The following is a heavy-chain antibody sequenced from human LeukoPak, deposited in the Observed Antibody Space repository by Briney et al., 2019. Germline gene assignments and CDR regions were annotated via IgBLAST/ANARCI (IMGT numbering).Heavy chain of an antibody. Sequence: GGSERLSCAASGFTFSSYGIHWVRQAPGKGLEWVAVISYDGSNKYYPDSVKGRFTISRDNSKNMLYLEMNSLRAEDTAMYYCARDSRLPDSGWYGNYFDYWGHGTLVTVSS. CDR2: ISYDGSNK. V-gene: IGHV3-30*03. D-gene: IGHD6-19*01. CDR3: ARDSRLPDSGWYGNYFDY. J-gene: IGHJ4*01. CDR1: GFTFSSYG.